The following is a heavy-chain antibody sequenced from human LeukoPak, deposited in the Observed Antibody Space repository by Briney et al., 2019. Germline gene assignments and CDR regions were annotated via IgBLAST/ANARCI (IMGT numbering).Heavy chain of an antibody. CDR2: IIPTFGTA. Sequence: SVKVSCKASGGTFSSYAISWVRQAPGQGLEWMGGIIPTFGTANYAQKFQGRVTITADKSTSTAYMELSSLRSEDTAVYYCARELYYYDSSGYYSIDYWGQGTLVTVSS. D-gene: IGHD3-22*01. CDR1: GGTFSSYA. V-gene: IGHV1-69*06. CDR3: ARELYYYDSSGYYSIDY. J-gene: IGHJ4*02.